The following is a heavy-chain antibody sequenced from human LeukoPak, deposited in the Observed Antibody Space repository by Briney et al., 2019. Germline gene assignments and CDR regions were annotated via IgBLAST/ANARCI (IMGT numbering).Heavy chain of an antibody. CDR2: MNPNSGNT. Sequence: ASVTVSCKASGYTFTSYDINWVRQAPGQGLEWMGWMNPNSGNTGYAQKFQGRVTMTRNTSISTAYMELSSLRSEDTAVYYCARGPPYYGGNAQDSWGQGTLVTVSS. CDR3: ARGPPYYGGNAQDS. CDR1: GYTFTSYD. J-gene: IGHJ4*02. D-gene: IGHD4-23*01. V-gene: IGHV1-8*01.